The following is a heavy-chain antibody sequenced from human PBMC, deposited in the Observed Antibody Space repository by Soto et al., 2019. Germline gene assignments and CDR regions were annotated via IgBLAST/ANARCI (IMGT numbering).Heavy chain of an antibody. J-gene: IGHJ5*02. CDR3: AREVRGNPNWFDP. D-gene: IGHD2-15*01. Sequence: QVQLQESGPELVKPSQTLSLTCTVSGGSISSGDYYWSWIRQPPGKGLEWIGYIYYSGSTYYNPTLKSRVTISVDMSKNQFSLKLSSVTAADTAVYYCAREVRGNPNWFDPWGQGTLVTVSS. CDR2: IYYSGST. CDR1: GGSISSGDYY. V-gene: IGHV4-30-4*01.